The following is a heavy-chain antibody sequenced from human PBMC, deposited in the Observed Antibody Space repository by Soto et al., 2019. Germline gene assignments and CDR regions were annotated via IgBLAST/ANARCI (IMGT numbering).Heavy chain of an antibody. J-gene: IGHJ6*02. V-gene: IGHV4-59*01. Sequence: SETLSLTCTVSGGSISSYYWSRIRQPPGKGLEWIGYIYYSGSTNYNPSLKSRVTISVDTSKNQFSLKLSSVTAADTAVYYCATHPKYSYGYANYGMDVWGQGTTVTVS. CDR1: GGSISSYY. CDR3: ATHPKYSYGYANYGMDV. D-gene: IGHD5-18*01. CDR2: IYYSGST.